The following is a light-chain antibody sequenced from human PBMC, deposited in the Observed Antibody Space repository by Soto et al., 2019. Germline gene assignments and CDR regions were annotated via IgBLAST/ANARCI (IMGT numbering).Light chain of an antibody. V-gene: IGKV3-20*01. CDR2: GAS. CDR3: QHYGSPPTYT. CDR1: QSVSNNY. J-gene: IGKJ5*01. Sequence: EIVLTQSPGTLSLSPGERATLSCRASQSVSNNYLAWYQQKPGQAPRLLIYGASNRATGIPDRFSGGGSGTDFTLTISRLEPEDFAVYYCQHYGSPPTYTFGQGTRLEI.